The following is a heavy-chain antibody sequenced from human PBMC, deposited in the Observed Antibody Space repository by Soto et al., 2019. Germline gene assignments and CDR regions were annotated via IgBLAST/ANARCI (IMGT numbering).Heavy chain of an antibody. CDR1: GGSMSENDYY. J-gene: IGHJ3*02. D-gene: IGHD3-10*02. CDR2: IYDTWTT. V-gene: IGHV4-30-4*01. CDR3: ARGIVRGGFDI. Sequence: QVQLQEAGPGLVRPSQTLSLTSTVAGGSMSENDYYWSWLRQSPGQGLQWIGYIYDTWTTSYSPSLKSRVTMSADTSINQFSLKLTSVTAADTALYFCARGIVRGGFDIWGQGTLVTVSS.